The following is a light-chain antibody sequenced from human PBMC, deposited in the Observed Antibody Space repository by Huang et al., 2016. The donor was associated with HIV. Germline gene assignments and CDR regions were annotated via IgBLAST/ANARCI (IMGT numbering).Light chain of an antibody. CDR1: QTISHW. CDR3: QQYNSYSPT. J-gene: IGKJ2*01. V-gene: IGKV1-5*03. CDR2: KAS. Sequence: DIQKTQSPSTLSASVGDRVTITCRASQTISHWLAWYQQKPGKAPKFLIYKASNLESGVPSRFSGSGSGTEFTLTISSLQPDDFATYYCQQYNSYSPTFGQGTKLEIK.